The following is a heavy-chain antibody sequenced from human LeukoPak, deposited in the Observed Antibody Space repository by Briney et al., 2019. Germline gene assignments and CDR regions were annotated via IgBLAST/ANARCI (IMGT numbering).Heavy chain of an antibody. V-gene: IGHV3-23*01. CDR2: ISGSGGST. D-gene: IGHD1-26*01. CDR1: GFTFSSYA. CDR3: AKDLSRELPPSGFDY. Sequence: GGSLRLSCAASGFTFSSYAMSWVRQAPGKGLEWVSAISGSGGSTYYADSVKGRFTISRDNSKNTLYLQMNSLRAEDTVVYYCAKDLSRELPPSGFDYWGQGTLVTVSS. J-gene: IGHJ4*02.